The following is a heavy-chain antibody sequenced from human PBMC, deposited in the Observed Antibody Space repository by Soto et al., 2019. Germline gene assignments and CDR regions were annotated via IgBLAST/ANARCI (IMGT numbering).Heavy chain of an antibody. D-gene: IGHD2-21*02. CDR1: GYSFTSYW. Sequence: GESLKISCKGSGYSFTSYWIGWVRQMPGKGLEWMGIIYPGDSDTRYSPSFQGQVTISADKSISTAYLQWSSLKASDTAMYYCARHPYCGGDCYSNYYYGMDVWGQGTTVTVSS. CDR3: ARHPYCGGDCYSNYYYGMDV. V-gene: IGHV5-51*01. CDR2: IYPGDSDT. J-gene: IGHJ6*02.